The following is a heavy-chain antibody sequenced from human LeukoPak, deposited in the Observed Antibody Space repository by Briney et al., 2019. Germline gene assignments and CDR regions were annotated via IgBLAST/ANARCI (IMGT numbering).Heavy chain of an antibody. V-gene: IGHV4-34*01. D-gene: IGHD4-23*01. CDR1: GGSFSGYY. Sequence: SETLSLTCAVYGGSFSGYYWSWIRQPPGKGLEWIGEINHSGSTNYSPSLKSRVTISVDTSKNQFSLKLSSVTAADTAVYYCARGATRVVRGRRYFDYWDQGTLATVPS. CDR3: ARGATRVVRGRRYFDY. CDR2: INHSGST. J-gene: IGHJ4*02.